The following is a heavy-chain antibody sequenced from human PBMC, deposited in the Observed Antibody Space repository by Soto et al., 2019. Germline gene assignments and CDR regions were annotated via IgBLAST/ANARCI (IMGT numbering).Heavy chain of an antibody. Sequence: QVQLVQSGAEVKKPGSSVKVSCKAPGGTFSSYAISWVRQAPGQGLEWMGGIIPIFGTANYAQKFQGRVKITADESTSTGYMELSSLRSDDTAVYYCARSQGGSSSLDIYYSSYSGMDGWGPGKTVTVSS. CDR2: IIPIFGTA. D-gene: IGHD2-15*01. CDR3: ARSQGGSSSLDIYYSSYSGMDG. CDR1: GGTFSSYA. J-gene: IGHJ6*02. V-gene: IGHV1-69*01.